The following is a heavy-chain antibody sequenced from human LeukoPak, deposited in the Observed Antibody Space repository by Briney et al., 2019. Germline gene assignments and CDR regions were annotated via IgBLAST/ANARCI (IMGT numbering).Heavy chain of an antibody. CDR2: MNPHSGNT. Sequence: ASVKVSCKASGYTFANYDINWVRQASGQGLEWMGWMNPHSGNTGYAQTFQGRVTMTRNTSISTAYMELRSLRSEDTAVYYCARLSSHYGDYKVDPWGQGTLVTVSS. J-gene: IGHJ5*02. V-gene: IGHV1-8*01. CDR1: GYTFANYD. CDR3: ARLSSHYGDYKVDP. D-gene: IGHD4-17*01.